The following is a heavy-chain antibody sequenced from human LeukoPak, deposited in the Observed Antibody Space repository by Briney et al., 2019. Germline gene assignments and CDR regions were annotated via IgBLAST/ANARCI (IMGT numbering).Heavy chain of an antibody. D-gene: IGHD6-13*01. CDR3: ARDRYSSSWYYFDY. CDR1: GFTFSSYA. CDR2: ISYDGSNK. J-gene: IGHJ4*02. Sequence: GGSLRLSCAASGFTFSSYAMHWVRQAPGKGLEWVAVISYDGSNKYYADSVKGRFTISRDNSKNTLYLQMNRLRAEDTAVYYCARDRYSSSWYYFDYWGQGTLVTVSS. V-gene: IGHV3-30-3*01.